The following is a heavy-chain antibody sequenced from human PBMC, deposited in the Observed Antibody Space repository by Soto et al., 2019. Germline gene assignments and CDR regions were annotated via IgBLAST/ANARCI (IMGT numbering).Heavy chain of an antibody. J-gene: IGHJ6*02. V-gene: IGHV3-30*18. CDR2: ISYDGSNK. CDR1: GFTFSSYG. D-gene: IGHD3-3*01. CDR3: AKGAPPHYDLKEYYYYGMDV. Sequence: PGGSLRLSCAASGFTFSSYGMHWVRQAPGKGLEWVAVISYDGSNKYYADSVKGRFTISRDNSKNTLYLQMNSLRAEDTAVYYCAKGAPPHYDLKEYYYYGMDVWGQGTTGTVS.